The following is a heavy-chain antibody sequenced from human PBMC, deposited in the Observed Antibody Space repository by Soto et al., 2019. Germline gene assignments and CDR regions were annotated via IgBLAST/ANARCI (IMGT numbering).Heavy chain of an antibody. V-gene: IGHV4-59*08. J-gene: IGHJ6*02. CDR3: ARQGFGPLHGLVDV. CDR2: VHHSWGS. D-gene: IGHD3-10*01. CDR1: GGSISSYY. Sequence: QVQLQESGPGLVKPSETLSLSCTVSGGSISSYYWSWFRQSPGKRMEWIGYVHHSWGSSYNPSLPSRVAISLATSKSQFSLKVPSVTATDTAVYYCARQGFGPLHGLVDVWGQGTTVTVSS.